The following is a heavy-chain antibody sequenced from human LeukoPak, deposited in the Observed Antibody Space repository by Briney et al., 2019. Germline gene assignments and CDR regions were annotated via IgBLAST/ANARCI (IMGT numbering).Heavy chain of an antibody. CDR2: IGTAGDT. CDR3: ARSYCSGGSCNLDY. V-gene: IGHV3-13*01. J-gene: IGHJ4*02. Sequence: GGSLRLSCAASGFTFSSYDMHWVRQATGKGLEWVSAIGTAGDTYYPGSVKGRFTISRENAKSSLYLQMNSLRAGDTAVYYCARSYCSGGSCNLDYWGQGTLVTVSS. CDR1: GFTFSSYD. D-gene: IGHD2-15*01.